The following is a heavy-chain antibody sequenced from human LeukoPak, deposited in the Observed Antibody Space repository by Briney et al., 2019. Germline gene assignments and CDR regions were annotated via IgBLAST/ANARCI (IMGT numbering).Heavy chain of an antibody. V-gene: IGHV3-74*01. D-gene: IGHD4-17*01. CDR3: AKGGATVIDY. J-gene: IGHJ4*02. CDR2: INSDGSST. CDR1: GFTFSNYW. Sequence: GGSLRLSCAASGFTFSNYWMHWVRHAPGKGRVWVSSINSDGSSTTSADSVKGRFTISRDNAKNTLYLQMNSLRAEDTAVYYCAKGGATVIDYWGQGTLVTVSS.